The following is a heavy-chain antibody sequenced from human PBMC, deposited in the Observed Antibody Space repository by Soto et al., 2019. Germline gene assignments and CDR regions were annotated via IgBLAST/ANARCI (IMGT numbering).Heavy chain of an antibody. J-gene: IGHJ6*02. D-gene: IGHD2-2*01. Sequence: SVKVSCKASGGTFSNFVISWVRQAPGQGLEWMGGNIPIFGTANYAQRFQGRVTVIADESTGTTYMELSSLRSEDTAVYYCASDIVVVPAAQYGKDVRARRTTVTLSS. CDR1: GGTFSNFV. V-gene: IGHV1-69*13. CDR3: ASDIVVVPAAQYGKDV. CDR2: NIPIFGTA.